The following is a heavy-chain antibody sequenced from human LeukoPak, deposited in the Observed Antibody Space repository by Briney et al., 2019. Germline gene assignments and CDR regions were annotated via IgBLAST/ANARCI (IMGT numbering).Heavy chain of an antibody. D-gene: IGHD4-23*01. CDR2: INANSGGT. CDR1: GYTFTGYY. CDR3: ARDGHGGNSFDY. V-gene: IGHV1-2*02. Sequence: GASVTVSCKASGYTFTGYYMHWVRQAPGQGLEWMGWINANSGGTDYAQKFQDRVTMTRDTSISTAYMELSRLRSDDTAVYYCARDGHGGNSFDYWGQGTLVTVSS. J-gene: IGHJ4*02.